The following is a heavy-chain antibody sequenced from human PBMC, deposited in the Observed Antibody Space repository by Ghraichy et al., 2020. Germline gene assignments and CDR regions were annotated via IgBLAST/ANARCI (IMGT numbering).Heavy chain of an antibody. CDR3: ARGRLLPDY. CDR1: GGSFSGYY. D-gene: IGHD5/OR15-5a*01. J-gene: IGHJ4*02. CDR2: INHSGST. Sequence: SETLSLTCAVYGGSFSGYYWSWIRQPPGKGLEWIGEINHSGSTNYNPSLKSRVTISVDTSKNQFSLKLSSVTAADTAVYYCARGRLLPDYWGQGTLVTVSS. V-gene: IGHV4-34*01.